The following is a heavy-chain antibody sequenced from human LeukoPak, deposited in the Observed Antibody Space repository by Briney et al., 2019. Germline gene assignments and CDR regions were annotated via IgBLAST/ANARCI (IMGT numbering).Heavy chain of an antibody. V-gene: IGHV1-46*01. D-gene: IGHD3-22*01. J-gene: IGHJ6*02. CDR3: ARELYYYDSSGYNQGYYGMDV. Sequence: ASVKVSCKASGYTFTSYYMHWVRQAPGQGLEWMGIINPSGGSTSYAQKFQGRVTMTRDTSTSTVYMELSSLRSEDTAVYYCARELYYYDSSGYNQGYYGMDVWGQGTTVTVSS. CDR2: INPSGGST. CDR1: GYTFTSYY.